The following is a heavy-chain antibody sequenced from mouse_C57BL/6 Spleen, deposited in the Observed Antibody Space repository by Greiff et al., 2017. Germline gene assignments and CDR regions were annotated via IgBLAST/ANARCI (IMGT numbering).Heavy chain of an antibody. CDR3: ARYTTSWYFDY. Sequence: EVKLVESGGGLVQPGGSLSLSCAASGFTFTDYYMSWVRQPPGKALEWLGFIRNKANGYTTEYSASVKGRFTISRDNSHSILYLQMNALRAEDSATYYCARYTTSWYFDYWGQGTTLTVSS. D-gene: IGHD1-1*01. CDR1: GFTFTDYY. J-gene: IGHJ2*01. CDR2: IRNKANGYTT. V-gene: IGHV7-3*01.